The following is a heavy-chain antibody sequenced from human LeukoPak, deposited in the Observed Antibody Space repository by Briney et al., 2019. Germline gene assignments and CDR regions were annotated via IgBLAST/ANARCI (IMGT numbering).Heavy chain of an antibody. CDR3: ARTEYCSGSNRHSLDY. CDR2: IDSGGST. D-gene: IGHD2-15*01. V-gene: IGHV3-66*02. J-gene: IGHJ4*02. Sequence: GGSLRLSCAASGFSVSSNYMSWVRQAPGKGLEWVSVIDSGGSTYYTDSVKGRLTISRDNSKNTLYLQMNSLRADDPAVYYCARTEYCSGSNRHSLDYWGQGTLVTVSS. CDR1: GFSVSSNY.